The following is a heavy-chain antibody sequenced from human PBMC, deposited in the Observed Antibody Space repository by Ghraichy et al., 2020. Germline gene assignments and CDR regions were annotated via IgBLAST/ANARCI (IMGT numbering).Heavy chain of an antibody. D-gene: IGHD6-13*01. J-gene: IGHJ3*02. Sequence: SETLSLTCTVSGYSISSGYYWGWIRQPPGKGLEWIGSIYHSGSTYYNPSLKSRVTISVDTSKNQFSLKLSSVTAADTAVYYCAREAAAGMKAFDIWGQGTMVTVSS. CDR2: IYHSGST. V-gene: IGHV4-38-2*02. CDR1: GYSISSGYY. CDR3: AREAAAGMKAFDI.